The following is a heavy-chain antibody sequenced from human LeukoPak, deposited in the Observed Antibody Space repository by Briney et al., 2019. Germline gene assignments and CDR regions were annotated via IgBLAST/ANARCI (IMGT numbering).Heavy chain of an antibody. CDR2: ISYDGSNK. V-gene: IGHV3-30-3*01. CDR1: GFTFSSYA. Sequence: PGGPLRLSCAASGFTFSSYAMHWVRQAPGKGLEWVAVISYDGSNKYYADSVKGRFTISRDNSKNTLYLQMNSLRAEDTAVYYCARGDEVVVNDFFPFDYWGQGTLVTVPS. D-gene: IGHD3-22*01. J-gene: IGHJ4*02. CDR3: ARGDEVVVNDFFPFDY.